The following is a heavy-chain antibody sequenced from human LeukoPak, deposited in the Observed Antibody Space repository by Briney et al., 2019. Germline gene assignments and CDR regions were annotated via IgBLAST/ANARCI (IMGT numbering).Heavy chain of an antibody. D-gene: IGHD4-17*01. CDR3: VRRDYGDYSNFDY. Sequence: SETLSLTCSVSGGSLSSSSYYWGWIRQPPGRGLEWIGNIYETGSTNYNPSLKSRVTISVDTSKNQFSLKLSSVTAADTAVYYCVRRDYGDYSNFDYWGQGTLVTVSS. CDR2: IYETGST. CDR1: GGSLSSSSYY. J-gene: IGHJ4*02. V-gene: IGHV4-39*01.